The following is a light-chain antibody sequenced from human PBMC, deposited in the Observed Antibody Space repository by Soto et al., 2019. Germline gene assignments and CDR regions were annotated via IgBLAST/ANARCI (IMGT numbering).Light chain of an antibody. Sequence: EIVLTQSPGTLSLSPGERATLSCRASQSVSNNYLAWYQQKPGQAPRLLIYGASKRATGIPDRFSGSGSGTDFTLTISRLEPEGIAVYYCQQDGSSGTFGQGTKVDIK. V-gene: IGKV3-20*01. CDR3: QQDGSSGT. CDR2: GAS. CDR1: QSVSNNY. J-gene: IGKJ1*01.